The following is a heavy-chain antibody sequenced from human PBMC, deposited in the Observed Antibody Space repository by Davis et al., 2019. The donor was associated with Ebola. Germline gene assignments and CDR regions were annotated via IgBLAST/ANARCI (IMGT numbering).Heavy chain of an antibody. Sequence: PSETLSLTCGVYGGSLSDYYWSWIRQTPGKGLEWIGEINQRGKTKYNPSLKSRATFSVDTSKNQFSLRLTSVTAADTAVYYCAREAADGNPAGYWGQGTLVTVSS. D-gene: IGHD6-13*01. CDR2: INQRGKT. CDR1: GGSLSDYY. J-gene: IGHJ4*02. CDR3: AREAADGNPAGY. V-gene: IGHV4-34*01.